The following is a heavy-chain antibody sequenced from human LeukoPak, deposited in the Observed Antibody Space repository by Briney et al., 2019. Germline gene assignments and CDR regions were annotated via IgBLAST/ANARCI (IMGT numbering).Heavy chain of an antibody. CDR3: ATQEPTRYCIGGSCYHNWFDP. J-gene: IGHJ5*02. CDR1: GYTLTELS. CDR2: FDPEDGET. D-gene: IGHD2-15*01. V-gene: IGHV1-24*01. Sequence: ASVKVSCKVSGYTLTELSMHWVRQAPGKGLEWMGGFDPEDGETIYAQKFQGRVTMTEDTSTDTAYMELSSLRSEDTAVYYCATQEPTRYCIGGSCYHNWFDPWGQGTLVTVSS.